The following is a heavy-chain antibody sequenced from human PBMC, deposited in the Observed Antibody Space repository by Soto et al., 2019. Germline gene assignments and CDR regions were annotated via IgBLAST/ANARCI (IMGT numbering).Heavy chain of an antibody. CDR3: AKDPGYYYDSSGCFDY. CDR1: GFTFDYYA. D-gene: IGHD3-22*01. Sequence: PGGSLRLSCAASGFTFDYYAMHWVRQAPGKGLEWVSGISWNSGSIGYADSVKGRFTISRDNAKNSLYLQMNSLRAEDTALYYCAKDPGYYYDSSGCFDYWGQGTLVTVSS. J-gene: IGHJ4*02. V-gene: IGHV3-9*01. CDR2: ISWNSGSI.